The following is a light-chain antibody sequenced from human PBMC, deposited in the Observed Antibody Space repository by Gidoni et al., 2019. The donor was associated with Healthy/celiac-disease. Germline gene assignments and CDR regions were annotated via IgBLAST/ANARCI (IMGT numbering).Light chain of an antibody. CDR1: QSISSY. V-gene: IGKV1-39*01. Sequence: DIQMTQSPSSRSASGGDRVTITCRASQSISSYLNWYQQKPGKAPKLLIYAASSLQSGVPSRFSGSGSGTDFTLTISSLQPEDFATYYCQQSYSTPRTFGQGTKVEIK. CDR2: AAS. J-gene: IGKJ1*01. CDR3: QQSYSTPRT.